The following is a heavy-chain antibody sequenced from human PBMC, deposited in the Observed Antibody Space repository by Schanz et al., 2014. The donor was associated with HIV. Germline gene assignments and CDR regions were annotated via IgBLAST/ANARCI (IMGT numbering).Heavy chain of an antibody. Sequence: VQLVESGGGVVQPGRSLRLSCVASGFNFNSYGMHWVRQAPGKGLEWVANIKQDGSEKYYVDSVKGRFTISRDNTENSLYLQMNSLRAEDTAVYYCARGRRGAVAGSSDYWGQGTLVTVSS. V-gene: IGHV3-7*01. D-gene: IGHD6-19*01. CDR2: IKQDGSEK. J-gene: IGHJ4*02. CDR3: ARGRRGAVAGSSDY. CDR1: GFNFNSYG.